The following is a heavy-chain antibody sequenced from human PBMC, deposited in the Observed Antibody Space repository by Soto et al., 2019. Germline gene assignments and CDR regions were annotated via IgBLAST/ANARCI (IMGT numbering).Heavy chain of an antibody. J-gene: IGHJ5*02. D-gene: IGHD2-2*02. Sequence: SETLSLTCTVSGGSISSGDYYWSWIRQPPGKGLEWIGYIYYSGSTYYNPSLKSRVTISVDTSKNQFSLKLSSVTAADTAVYYCARGGADIVVVPAAIPNWFDPWGQGTLVTVYS. CDR1: GGSISSGDYY. CDR3: ARGGADIVVVPAAIPNWFDP. CDR2: IYYSGST. V-gene: IGHV4-30-4*01.